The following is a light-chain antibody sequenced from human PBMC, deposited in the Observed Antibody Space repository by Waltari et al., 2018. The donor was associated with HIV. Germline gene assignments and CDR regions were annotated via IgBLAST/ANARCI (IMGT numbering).Light chain of an antibody. CDR2: DDV. V-gene: IGLV3-21*02. CDR3: QVWDMTSDHFV. Sequence: SYVLTQPTSVSVAPGQKTRITCVGNYIGPKSENWYRHRLGQAPALVVYDDVERPSGMSDRISGSKSGNTATLLITGAEVGDEAEYYCQVWDMTSDHFVFGPGTTVTVL. J-gene: IGLJ1*01. CDR1: YIGPKS.